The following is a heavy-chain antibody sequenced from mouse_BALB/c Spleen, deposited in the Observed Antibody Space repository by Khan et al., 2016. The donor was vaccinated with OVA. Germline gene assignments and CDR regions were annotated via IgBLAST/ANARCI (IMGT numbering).Heavy chain of an antibody. Sequence: QVQLQQPGADLVKPGASVKISCKASGYTFTSYYMYWVKQRPGQGLEWIGGINPSNGGAHFNEKFKNKATLTVDKSSSPAYMQLSSLTSADSAVYYCARSGYGNPFAYWGQGTLVTVPA. V-gene: IGHV1S81*02. D-gene: IGHD2-10*02. CDR3: ARSGYGNPFAY. CDR2: INPSNGGA. J-gene: IGHJ3*01. CDR1: GYTFTSYY.